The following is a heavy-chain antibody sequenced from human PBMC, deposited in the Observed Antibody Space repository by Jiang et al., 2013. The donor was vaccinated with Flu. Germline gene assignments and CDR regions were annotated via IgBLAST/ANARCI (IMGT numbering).Heavy chain of an antibody. CDR3: ARELGRSRIYGMDV. J-gene: IGHJ6*02. CDR2: FWYDGSNK. CDR1: GFTFSSYG. Sequence: SLRLSCAASGFTFSSYGMHWVRQAPGKGLEWVAVFWYDGSNKYYADSVKGRFTISRDNSKNTLYLQMNSLRAEDTAVYYCARELGRSRIYGMDVWGQGTTVTVSS. D-gene: IGHD2-15*01. V-gene: IGHV3-33*01.